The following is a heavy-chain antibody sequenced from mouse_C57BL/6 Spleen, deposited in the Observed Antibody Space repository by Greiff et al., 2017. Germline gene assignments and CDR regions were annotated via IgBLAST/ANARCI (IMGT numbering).Heavy chain of an antibody. CDR3: ARAYYSNHYAMDY. CDR1: GFTFSSYA. J-gene: IGHJ4*01. D-gene: IGHD2-5*01. CDR2: ISDGGSYT. Sequence: EVQRVESGGGLVKPGGSLKLSCAASGFTFSSYAMSWVRQTPEKRLEWVATISDGGSYTYYPDNVKGRFTISRDNAKNNLYLQMSHLKSEDTAMYYCARAYYSNHYAMDYWGQGTSVTVSS. V-gene: IGHV5-4*01.